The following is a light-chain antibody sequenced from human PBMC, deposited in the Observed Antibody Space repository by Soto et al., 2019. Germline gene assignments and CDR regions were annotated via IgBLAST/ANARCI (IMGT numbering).Light chain of an antibody. V-gene: IGKV1-27*01. CDR2: VAS. J-gene: IGKJ1*01. CDR3: QKYNSAPWT. CDR1: QGISNY. Sequence: DIQMTQSPSSLSASVGDRVTITCRASQGISNYLTWYQQQTGKVPKLLIYVASTLQSGVPSRFSGSGSGTDFTLTISSLKPEDVATYYCQKYNSAPWTFGQGTKVEIK.